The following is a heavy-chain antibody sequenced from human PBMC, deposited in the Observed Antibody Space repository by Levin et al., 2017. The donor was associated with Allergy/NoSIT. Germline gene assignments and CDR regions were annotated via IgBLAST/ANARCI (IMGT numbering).Heavy chain of an antibody. V-gene: IGHV4-31*03. CDR2: IYYSGST. Sequence: KTSETLSLTCTVSGGSISSGGYYWSWIRQHPGKGLEWIGYIYYSGSTYYNPSLKSRITISVDTSKNQFSLKLSSVTAADTAVYYCARLYGDLTPHYYYQYGMDVWGQGTTVTVSS. D-gene: IGHD4-17*01. CDR1: GGSISSGGYY. CDR3: ARLYGDLTPHYYYQYGMDV. J-gene: IGHJ6*02.